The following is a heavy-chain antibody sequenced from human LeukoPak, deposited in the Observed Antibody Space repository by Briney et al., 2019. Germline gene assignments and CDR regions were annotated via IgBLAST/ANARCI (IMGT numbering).Heavy chain of an antibody. D-gene: IGHD2-2*01. CDR1: GFTFSSYS. J-gene: IGHJ4*02. CDR3: ARAEFCSSTSCSRGSLFDY. V-gene: IGHV3-21*01. CDR2: ISSSSSYI. Sequence: GGSLRLSCVASGFTFSSYSMNWVRQAPGKGLEWVSSISSSSSYIYYADSVKGRFTISRDNAKNSLYLQMNSLRAEDTAVYYCARAEFCSSTSCSRGSLFDYWGQGTLVTDSS.